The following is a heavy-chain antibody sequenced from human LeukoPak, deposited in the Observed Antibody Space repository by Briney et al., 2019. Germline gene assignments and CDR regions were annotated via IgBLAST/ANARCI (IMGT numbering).Heavy chain of an antibody. D-gene: IGHD2-2*01. CDR2: ISYDGSNK. V-gene: IGHV3-30-3*01. J-gene: IGHJ4*02. CDR3: AKEAQGCSITSCYFDS. CDR1: GFTLSNYA. Sequence: GGSLRLSCAASGFTLSNYAMHWVRQAPGKGLEWVAVISYDGSNKYYADSVKGRFTISRDNSKNTLFLQMNSLRAEDTAVYYCAKEAQGCSITSCYFDSWGQGNLVTVSS.